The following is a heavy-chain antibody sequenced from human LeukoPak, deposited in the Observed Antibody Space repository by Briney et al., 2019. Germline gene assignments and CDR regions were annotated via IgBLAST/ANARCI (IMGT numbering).Heavy chain of an antibody. Sequence: GGSLRLSCAASGFTFSSYWMSWVRQAPGKGLEWVANIKQDGSEKYYVDSVKGRFTISRDNAKNSLYLQMNSLRAEDTAVYYCARRGGTEYYYYYMDVWGKGTTVTVSS. V-gene: IGHV3-7*01. D-gene: IGHD2-15*01. CDR2: IKQDGSEK. CDR3: ARRGGTEYYYYYMDV. CDR1: GFTFSSYW. J-gene: IGHJ6*03.